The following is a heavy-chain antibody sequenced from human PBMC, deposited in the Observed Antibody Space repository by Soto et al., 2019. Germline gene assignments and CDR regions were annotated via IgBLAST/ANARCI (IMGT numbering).Heavy chain of an antibody. V-gene: IGHV1-3*05. J-gene: IGHJ6*02. Sequence: QVQLVQSGAEEKKPGASVKVSCKASGYAFSSYAMHWVRQAPGQRLEWMGWINIGSGNTEYSQNFKDRITITRDPSAMTVYMELSGLRSEDTAVYYCARDGGDCGYRLAYYYYIGMDVWGQGTTVTVSS. CDR1: GYAFSSYA. CDR3: ARDGGDCGYRLAYYYYIGMDV. CDR2: INIGSGNT. D-gene: IGHD2-21*02.